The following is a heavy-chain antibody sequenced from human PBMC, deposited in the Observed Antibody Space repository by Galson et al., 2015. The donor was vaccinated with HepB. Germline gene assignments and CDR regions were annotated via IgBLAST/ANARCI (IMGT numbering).Heavy chain of an antibody. CDR1: GFTFSGSA. Sequence: SLRLSCAASGFTFSGSAMHWVRQASGKGLEWLGHIGSKDDDYATAYAASVKGRFTISRDDSTNTAYLHMNSLKIEDTAVYFCARRPPSTGWYDGERYYYYGMDVWGQGTAVTVSS. CDR2: IGSKDDDYAT. J-gene: IGHJ6*02. D-gene: IGHD6-19*01. CDR3: ARRPPSTGWYDGERYYYYGMDV. V-gene: IGHV3-73*01.